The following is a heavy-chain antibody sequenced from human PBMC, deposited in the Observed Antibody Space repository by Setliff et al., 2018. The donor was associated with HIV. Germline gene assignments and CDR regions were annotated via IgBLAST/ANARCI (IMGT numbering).Heavy chain of an antibody. CDR1: GYTFTSYY. V-gene: IGHV1-46*01. CDR3: AREAYSYGYVLPATRFGYYFDS. Sequence: ASVKVSCKASGYTFTSYYMHWVRQAPGQGLEWMGIINPSGGSTSYAQKFQGRVTMTRDTSTSTAYMELSSLRSEDTALYYCAREAYSYGYVLPATRFGYYFDSWGQGTLVTVSS. D-gene: IGHD5-18*01. J-gene: IGHJ4*02. CDR2: INPSGGST.